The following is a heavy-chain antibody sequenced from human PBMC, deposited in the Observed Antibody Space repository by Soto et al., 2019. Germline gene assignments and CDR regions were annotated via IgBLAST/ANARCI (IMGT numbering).Heavy chain of an antibody. D-gene: IGHD6-19*01. CDR1: GGSFIGYY. J-gene: IGHJ3*02. Sequence: SETLSLTCAVYGGSFIGYYWSWIRQPPGKGLEWIGEINHSGSTNYNPSLKSRVTISVDTSKNQFSLKLSSVTAADTAVYYCARGGSGWYYKGAFDIWGQGTMVTVSS. CDR2: INHSGST. CDR3: ARGGSGWYYKGAFDI. V-gene: IGHV4-34*01.